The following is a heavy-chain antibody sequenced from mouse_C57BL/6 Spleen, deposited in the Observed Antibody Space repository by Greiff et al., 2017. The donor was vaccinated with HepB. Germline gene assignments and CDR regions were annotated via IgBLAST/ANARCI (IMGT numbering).Heavy chain of an antibody. CDR1: GYTFTSYW. Sequence: QVQLQQSGAELVKPGASVKLSCKASGYTFTSYWMQWVKQRPGQGLEWIGEIDPSDSYTNYNQKFKGKATLTVDTSSSTAYMQLSSLTSEDSAVYYCARWGTTVVAKYFDVWGTGTTVTVSS. J-gene: IGHJ1*03. CDR3: ARWGTTVVAKYFDV. CDR2: IDPSDSYT. V-gene: IGHV1-50*01. D-gene: IGHD1-1*01.